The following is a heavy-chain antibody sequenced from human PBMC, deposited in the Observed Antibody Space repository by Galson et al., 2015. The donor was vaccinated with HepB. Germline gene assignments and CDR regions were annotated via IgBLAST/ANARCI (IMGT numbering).Heavy chain of an antibody. CDR2: IIPILGIA. V-gene: IGHV1-69*04. CDR3: ARDRVVVVPAAKTPHGAFDI. CDR1: GGTFSSYA. J-gene: IGHJ3*02. Sequence: SVKVSCKASGGTFSSYAISWVRQAPGQGLEWMGRIIPILGIANYAQKFQGRVTITADKSTSTAYMELSSLRSEDTAVYYCARDRVVVVPAAKTPHGAFDIWGQGTMVTVSS. D-gene: IGHD2-2*01.